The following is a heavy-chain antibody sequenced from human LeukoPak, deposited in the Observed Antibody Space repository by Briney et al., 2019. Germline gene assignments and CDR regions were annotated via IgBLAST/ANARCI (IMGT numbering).Heavy chain of an antibody. Sequence: GGSLRLSCTASGFAFDEHGMSWVRQVPGKGLEWVSGINWSGGSTGYADPLRGRFTISRDNAKNSLYLQMDSLRAEDTALYYCATAPITSPFYFDYWGQGTLVTVSS. CDR1: GFAFDEHG. J-gene: IGHJ4*02. D-gene: IGHD2-2*01. CDR3: ATAPITSPFYFDY. CDR2: INWSGGST. V-gene: IGHV3-20*04.